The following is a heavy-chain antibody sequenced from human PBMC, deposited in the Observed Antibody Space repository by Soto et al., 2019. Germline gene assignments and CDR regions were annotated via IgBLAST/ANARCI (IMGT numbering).Heavy chain of an antibody. CDR2: IYYSGST. CDR3: ARHFGNYGDWAFDF. V-gene: IGHV4-59*01. Sequence: SETLSLTCTVSGGSISSYYWSWIRQPPGKGLEWIGYIYYSGSTNYNPSLKSRVTISVDTSKNQFSLKLSSVTAADTAVYYCARHFGNYGDWAFDFWGQGTLVTVSS. CDR1: GGSISSYY. D-gene: IGHD4-17*01. J-gene: IGHJ4*02.